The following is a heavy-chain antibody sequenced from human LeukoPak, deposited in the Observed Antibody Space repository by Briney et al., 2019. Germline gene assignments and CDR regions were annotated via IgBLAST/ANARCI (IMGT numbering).Heavy chain of an antibody. CDR3: ARESVLRYFVY. J-gene: IGHJ4*02. D-gene: IGHD3-9*01. V-gene: IGHV4-39*07. CDR1: GGSISSSSYY. Sequence: SETLSLTCTVSGGSISSSSYYWGWIRQPPGKGLEWIGSIYYSGSTYYNPSLKSRVTISVDTSKNQFSLKLSSVTAADTAVYYCARESVLRYFVYWGQGTLVTVSS. CDR2: IYYSGST.